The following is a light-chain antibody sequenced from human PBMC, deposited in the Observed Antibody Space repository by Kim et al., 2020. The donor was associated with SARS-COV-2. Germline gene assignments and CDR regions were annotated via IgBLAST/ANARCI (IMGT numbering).Light chain of an antibody. CDR3: SSYTSSSTLWV. Sequence: QSALTQPASVSGSPGQSITISCTGTSSDVGGYNYVSWYQQHPGKAPKLMIYDVSNRPSGVSNRFSGSKSGNTASLTISRLQAEDEADYYCSSYTSSSTLWVFGGGTQLTVL. J-gene: IGLJ3*02. CDR2: DVS. CDR1: SSDVGGYNY. V-gene: IGLV2-14*03.